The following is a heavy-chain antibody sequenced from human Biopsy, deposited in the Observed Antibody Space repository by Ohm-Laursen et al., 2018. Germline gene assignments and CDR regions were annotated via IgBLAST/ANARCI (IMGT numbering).Heavy chain of an antibody. CDR3: ASQTPRNPDILTGAYHYDMAV. CDR1: GETFTNSA. D-gene: IGHD3-9*01. J-gene: IGHJ6*02. Sequence: EASVKVSCKASGETFTNSAISWVRQAPGQGLEWMGGIIPFFGSVNYAQTFEGRLTITADESTATAYMELSSLRSDDTAVYFCASQTPRNPDILTGAYHYDMAVWGQGTKVTVSS. V-gene: IGHV1-69*13. CDR2: IIPFFGSV.